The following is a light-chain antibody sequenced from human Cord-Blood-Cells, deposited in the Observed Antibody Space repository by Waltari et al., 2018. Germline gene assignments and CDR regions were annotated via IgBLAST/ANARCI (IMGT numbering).Light chain of an antibody. CDR3: CSYAGSYTYV. J-gene: IGLJ1*01. V-gene: IGLV2-11*01. Sequence: QSALTQPRSVSGSPGQSVTISCTGTSSYVGGYHYVPWYHQHPGKAPKLMIYEVSKRPSGVPDRFSGSKSGNTASLTISGLQAEDEADYYCCSYAGSYTYVFGTGTKVTVL. CDR1: SSYVGGYHY. CDR2: EVS.